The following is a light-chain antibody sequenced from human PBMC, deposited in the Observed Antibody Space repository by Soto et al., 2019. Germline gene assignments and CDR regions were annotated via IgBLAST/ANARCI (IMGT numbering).Light chain of an antibody. CDR3: QQFQNYPWT. V-gene: IGKV1-5*01. CDR1: QNIGQW. J-gene: IGKJ1*01. Sequence: IQMTQSPSTLSASLGDRVSITCRASQNIGQWLAWYQLKAGKAPKLLMYDSSTLEAGVPSRFRGSGYGTEFTLTISXLQPDDFATYSCQQFQNYPWTFAPGTKVDIK. CDR2: DSS.